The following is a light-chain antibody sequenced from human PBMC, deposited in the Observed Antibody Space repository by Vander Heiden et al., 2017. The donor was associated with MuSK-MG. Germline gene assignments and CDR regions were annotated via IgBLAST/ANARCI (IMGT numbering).Light chain of an antibody. CDR3: QEDSRSWT. J-gene: IGKJ1*01. Sequence: ETVLTQSPGTLSLSPGERATLSCRASQSIGRDLVWYQQKPGQAPRLLMYDISSRANGIPDRFSGSGSGTDFTLTSSRREPEDFAMYYWQEDSRSWTFGQGTKVEIK. V-gene: IGKV3-20*01. CDR1: QSIGRD. CDR2: DIS.